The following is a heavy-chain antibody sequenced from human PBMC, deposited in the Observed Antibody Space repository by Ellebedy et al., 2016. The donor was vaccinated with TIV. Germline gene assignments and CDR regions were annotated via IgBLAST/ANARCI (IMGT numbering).Heavy chain of an antibody. CDR3: ARGEEEQLIRVEYFQH. CDR2: INPSGGTT. J-gene: IGHJ1*01. Sequence: AASVKVSCKASGYTFTSYCIHWVRQAPRQGLEWMGWINPSGGTTTYAQTFQGRVTMARDTSTRIVYMEMTSLKSDDTGVYYCARGEEEQLIRVEYFQHWGQGTLVTVSS. CDR1: GYTFTSYC. D-gene: IGHD6-13*01. V-gene: IGHV1-46*01.